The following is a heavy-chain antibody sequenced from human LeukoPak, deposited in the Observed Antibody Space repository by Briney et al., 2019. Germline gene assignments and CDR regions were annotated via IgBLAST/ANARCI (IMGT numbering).Heavy chain of an antibody. CDR2: TYFRAKWFN. D-gene: IGHD3-16*01. CDR1: GDSVSSNSAA. J-gene: IGHJ6*02. CDR3: VRGFFYTGMAV. Sequence: SQTLSLTCAISGDSVSSNSAAWNWIRQSPSRGLEWLGRTYFRAKWFNEYALSLKSRITMSADTSKNHFSLQLNSVTPEDTAAYYCVRGFFYTGMAVWGQGTTVTVSS. V-gene: IGHV6-1*01.